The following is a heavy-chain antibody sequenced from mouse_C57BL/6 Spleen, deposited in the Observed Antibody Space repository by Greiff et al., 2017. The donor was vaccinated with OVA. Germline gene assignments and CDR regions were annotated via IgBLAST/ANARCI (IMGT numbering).Heavy chain of an antibody. CDR1: GYTFTDYY. Sequence: VQLQQSGPELVKPGASVKISCKASGYTFTDYYINWVKQRPGQGLEWIGWIFPGSGSTYYNEKFKGKATLTVDKSSSTAYMLLSSLTSEDSAVYCGASSWGNGYYAMDYWGQGTSVTVSS. CDR3: ASSWGNGYYAMDY. D-gene: IGHD2-1*01. CDR2: IFPGSGST. J-gene: IGHJ4*01. V-gene: IGHV1-75*01.